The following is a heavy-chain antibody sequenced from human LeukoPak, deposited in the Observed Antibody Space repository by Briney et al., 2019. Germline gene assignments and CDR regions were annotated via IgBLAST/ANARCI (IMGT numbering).Heavy chain of an antibody. CDR1: GDSISRSSYY. D-gene: IGHD6-19*01. V-gene: IGHV4-39*01. J-gene: IGHJ4*02. CDR3: ARKVSSGWAPFDY. Sequence: SPSETLSLTCTVSGDSISRSSYYWGWIRQPPGKTLEWIGSISYSGNTYYNPSLKSRLTISVDTSKNQFSLKLTSVTAADTAVYYCARKVSSGWAPFDYWGQGTLVSVSS. CDR2: ISYSGNT.